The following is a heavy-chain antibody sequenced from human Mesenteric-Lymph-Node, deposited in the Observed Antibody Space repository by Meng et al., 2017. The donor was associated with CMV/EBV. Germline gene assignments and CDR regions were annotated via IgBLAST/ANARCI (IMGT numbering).Heavy chain of an antibody. Sequence: GESLKISCAASGFTFSNYGMHWVRQAPGKGLEWVAFIRSDGSNKYYVDSVKDRFTISRDNSKNTLYLQMNSLRGEDTAVYYCAKVKDLYVGYDSPNDYWGQGTLVTVSS. J-gene: IGHJ4*02. D-gene: IGHD5-12*01. V-gene: IGHV3-30*02. CDR3: AKVKDLYVGYDSPNDY. CDR1: GFTFSNYG. CDR2: IRSDGSNK.